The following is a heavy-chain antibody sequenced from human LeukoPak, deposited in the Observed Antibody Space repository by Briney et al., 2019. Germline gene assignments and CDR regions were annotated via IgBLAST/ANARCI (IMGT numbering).Heavy chain of an antibody. CDR3: ARYRAFDI. V-gene: IGHV4-39*07. CDR1: GGSISSSSYY. CDR2: IYYSGST. J-gene: IGHJ3*02. Sequence: SETLSLTCTVSGGSISSSSYYWGWIRQPPGKGLEWIESIYYSGSTYYNPSLKSRVTISVDTSKNQFSLKLTSVTAADTAVYYCARYRAFDIWGRGTLVTVSS.